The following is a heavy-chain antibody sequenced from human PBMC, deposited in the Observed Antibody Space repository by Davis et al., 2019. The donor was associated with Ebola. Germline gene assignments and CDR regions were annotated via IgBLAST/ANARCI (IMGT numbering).Heavy chain of an antibody. CDR1: GRSLSGYY. Sequence: MPSETLSLTCALYGRSLSGYYWSCIRQPPGKGLEWIGEINHSGSTNYNPSLKSRVTISVDTSKNQSSLKLSSVTAADTAVYYCARADYDFWSGYYSDNWFDPWGQGTLVTVSS. D-gene: IGHD3-3*01. V-gene: IGHV4-34*01. J-gene: IGHJ5*02. CDR2: INHSGST. CDR3: ARADYDFWSGYYSDNWFDP.